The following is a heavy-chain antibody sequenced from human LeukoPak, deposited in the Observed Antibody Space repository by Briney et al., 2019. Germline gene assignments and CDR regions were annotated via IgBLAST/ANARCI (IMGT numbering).Heavy chain of an antibody. CDR3: ARAMTTVTTVLRGWFDP. D-gene: IGHD4-17*01. CDR2: IIPIFGTA. CDR1: GGTFSSYA. J-gene: IGHJ5*02. V-gene: IGHV1-69*06. Sequence: ASVKVSCKASGGTFSSYAISSVRQAPGQGLEWMGGIIPIFGTANYAQKFQGRVTITADKSTSTAYMELSSLRSEDTAVYYCARAMTTVTTVLRGWFDPWGQGTLVTVSS.